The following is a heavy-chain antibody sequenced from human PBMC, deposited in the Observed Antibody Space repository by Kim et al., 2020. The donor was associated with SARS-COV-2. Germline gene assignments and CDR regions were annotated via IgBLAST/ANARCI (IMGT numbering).Heavy chain of an antibody. CDR1: GFTFSGSA. J-gene: IGHJ6*02. Sequence: GGSLRLSCAASGFTFSGSAMHWVRQASGKGLEWVGRIRSKANSYATAYAASVKGRFTISRDDSKNTAYLQMNSLKTEDTAVYYCSRRGGWGMDVWGQGTTVTVSS. CDR2: IRSKANSYAT. CDR3: SRRGGWGMDV. V-gene: IGHV3-73*01. D-gene: IGHD6-19*01.